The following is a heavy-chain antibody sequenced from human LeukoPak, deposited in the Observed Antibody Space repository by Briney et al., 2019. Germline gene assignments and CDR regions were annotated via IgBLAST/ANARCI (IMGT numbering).Heavy chain of an antibody. J-gene: IGHJ4*02. CDR2: TSGGGSST. D-gene: IGHD3-22*01. Sequence: QPGGSLRLSCAASGFTFSSYAMSWVRQAPGKGLEWVSATSGGGSSTYYVDSVKGRFTISRDNSKNTLYLQMNSLRAEDTAVYYCAKLDTYYYDASGSYFDYWGQGTLVTVSS. CDR3: AKLDTYYYDASGSYFDY. V-gene: IGHV3-23*01. CDR1: GFTFSSYA.